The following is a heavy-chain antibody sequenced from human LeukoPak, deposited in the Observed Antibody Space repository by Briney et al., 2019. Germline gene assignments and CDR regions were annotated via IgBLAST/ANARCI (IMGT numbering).Heavy chain of an antibody. D-gene: IGHD2-15*01. V-gene: IGHV3-74*01. CDR2: INSDGSAT. Sequence: GGSLRLSCVASGFTLSTYWMHWVRQAPGKGLVWVSRINSDGSATSYADSVMVRFTISRDSAKNTLYLQMNSLRPEDTAVYYCARGNKWSFDSWGQGTLVTVSS. J-gene: IGHJ4*02. CDR1: GFTLSTYW. CDR3: ARGNKWSFDS.